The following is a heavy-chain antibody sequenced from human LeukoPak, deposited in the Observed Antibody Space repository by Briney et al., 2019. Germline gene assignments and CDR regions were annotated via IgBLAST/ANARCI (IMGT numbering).Heavy chain of an antibody. CDR1: GFTFSHYG. J-gene: IGHJ1*01. CDR3: AKDAQRGFDYSNSLQN. Sequence: GGSLRLSCAASGFTFSHYGMHWVRQTPGAGLEWVAVIWSDGTDKYYAKSVKGRFTISRDNSKNSLFLQMNSLRAEDTAVYYCAKDAQRGFDYSNSLQNWGQGILVTVSS. D-gene: IGHD4-11*01. CDR2: IWSDGTDK. V-gene: IGHV3-33*06.